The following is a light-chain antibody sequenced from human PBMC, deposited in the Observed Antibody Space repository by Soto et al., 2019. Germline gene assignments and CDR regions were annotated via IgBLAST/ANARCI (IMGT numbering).Light chain of an antibody. CDR2: DVS. V-gene: IGLV2-14*01. CDR3: LSYTSSSTYV. Sequence: QSALTQPASVSGPPGQSITLSCTGTSSDVGAYNYVSWYQQNPGKAPKLMIYDVSTRPSGISNRFSGSKSGNTASLTISGLQAEDEADYYCLSYTSSSTYVFGTGTKVTVL. J-gene: IGLJ1*01. CDR1: SSDVGAYNY.